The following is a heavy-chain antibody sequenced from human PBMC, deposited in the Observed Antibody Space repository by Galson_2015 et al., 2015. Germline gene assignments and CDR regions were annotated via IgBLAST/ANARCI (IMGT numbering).Heavy chain of an antibody. V-gene: IGHV1-46*01. Sequence: VKVSCKAFGYTFTSYYIHWVRQAPGQGLEWMGLINPSAGNTNYAQKFQGRLAMTRDTSTSAVHMELSSLISEDTAVYFCARESPATFWFAPWGQGTLVTVSS. J-gene: IGHJ5*02. CDR3: ARESPATFWFAP. D-gene: IGHD2-15*01. CDR2: INPSAGNT. CDR1: GYTFTSYY.